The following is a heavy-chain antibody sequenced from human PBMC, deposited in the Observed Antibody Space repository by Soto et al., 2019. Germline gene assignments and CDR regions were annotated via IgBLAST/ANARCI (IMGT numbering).Heavy chain of an antibody. Sequence: QVQLQQWGAGLLKPSETLSLTCAVYGGSFSGYYWSWIRQPPGKGLEWIGEINHSGSTNYNPSLKSRVTISVDTSKNQSSLKLSSVTAAAPAGYYCAGLVVPYYYGMDVWGQGTTVTVSS. D-gene: IGHD2-15*01. CDR3: AGLVVPYYYGMDV. V-gene: IGHV4-34*01. CDR1: GGSFSGYY. CDR2: INHSGST. J-gene: IGHJ6*02.